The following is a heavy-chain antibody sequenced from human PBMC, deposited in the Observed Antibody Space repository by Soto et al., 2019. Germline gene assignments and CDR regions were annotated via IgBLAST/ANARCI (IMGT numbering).Heavy chain of an antibody. CDR3: ARGIAAAGRLDP. D-gene: IGHD6-13*01. Sequence: ASVKPSCKASGYSFTSYGISWVRQAPGQGLEWMGWISAYNGNTNYAQKLQGRVTMTTDTSTSTAYMELRSLRSDDTAVYYCARGIAAAGRLDPWGQGTLLTVSS. CDR2: ISAYNGNT. V-gene: IGHV1-18*01. J-gene: IGHJ5*02. CDR1: GYSFTSYG.